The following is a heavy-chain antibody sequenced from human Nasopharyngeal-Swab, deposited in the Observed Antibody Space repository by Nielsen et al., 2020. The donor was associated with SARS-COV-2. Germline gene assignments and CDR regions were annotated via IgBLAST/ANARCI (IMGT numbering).Heavy chain of an antibody. D-gene: IGHD3-3*01. Sequence: ASVKVSCTASGYIFTSYDISLVRQARGQGLEWMGWIGAYNGNTNYAQKFQDRVTMTTATSTSTVYMKLRSLRSDDTAIYYCARHGVAEDYWGQGTLVTVSS. CDR3: ARHGVAEDY. V-gene: IGHV1-18*01. CDR1: GYIFTSYD. J-gene: IGHJ4*02. CDR2: IGAYNGNT.